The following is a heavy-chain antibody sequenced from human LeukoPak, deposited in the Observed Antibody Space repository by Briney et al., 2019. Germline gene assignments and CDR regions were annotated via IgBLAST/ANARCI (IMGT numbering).Heavy chain of an antibody. Sequence: GASVKVSCKASGYTFTSYDINWVRQATGQGLEWMGGIIPIFGTANYAQKLQGRVTMTTDTSTSTAYMELRSLRSDDTAVYYCARDGGSYFPTYFDYWGQGTLVTVSS. CDR1: GYTFTSYD. J-gene: IGHJ4*02. CDR2: IIPIFGTA. CDR3: ARDGGSYFPTYFDY. V-gene: IGHV1-18*01. D-gene: IGHD1-26*01.